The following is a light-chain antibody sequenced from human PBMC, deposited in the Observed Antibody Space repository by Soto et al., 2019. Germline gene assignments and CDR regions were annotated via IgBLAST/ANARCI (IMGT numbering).Light chain of an antibody. J-gene: IGKJ1*01. CDR1: QGISTY. V-gene: IGKV1-27*01. CDR2: GAS. Sequence: DIQMTQSPSSLSASVGDRVTITCRASQGISTYLAWYQQKPGKVPYLLIYGASTLQSGVPSRFSGSGSGTDFSLTISSLQPEDVATYYCQKYNSAPWTFGKGTKVEI. CDR3: QKYNSAPWT.